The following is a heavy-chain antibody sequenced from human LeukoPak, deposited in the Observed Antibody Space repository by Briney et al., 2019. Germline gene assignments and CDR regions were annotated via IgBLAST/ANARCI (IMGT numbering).Heavy chain of an antibody. CDR3: ARLGMVRGVDDAFDF. CDR2: IYYTGST. D-gene: IGHD3-10*01. CDR1: GDSISRSGYS. J-gene: IGHJ3*01. V-gene: IGHV4-30-4*07. Sequence: PSQTLSLTCAVSGDSISRSGYSWSWIRQPPGKGLEWIGYIYYTGSTYYNESLRSRVVISVDTSKTQFSLQLSSVTAADTAVYYCARLGMVRGVDDAFDFWGQGTLVTVSS.